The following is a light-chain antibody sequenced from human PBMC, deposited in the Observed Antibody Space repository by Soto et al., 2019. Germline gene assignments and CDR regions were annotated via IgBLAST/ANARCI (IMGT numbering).Light chain of an antibody. CDR1: SSDVGGYNY. Sequence: QSVLTQPRSVSGSPGQSVTISCTGTSSDVGGYNYVSWYQQHPGKAPKLMICDVSQRPSGVPDRFSGSKSGNTASLTISGLQAEDEADYYCCSYAGSYTYVFGTGTKVTVL. J-gene: IGLJ1*01. CDR3: CSYAGSYTYV. V-gene: IGLV2-11*01. CDR2: DVS.